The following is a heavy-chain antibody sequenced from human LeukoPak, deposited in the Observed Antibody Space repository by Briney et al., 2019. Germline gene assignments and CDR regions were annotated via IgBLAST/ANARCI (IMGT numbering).Heavy chain of an antibody. CDR3: AKSYYVDIVATITVIDY. CDR2: ISGSGGST. Sequence: GGSLRLSCAASGFTFSSYGMSWVRQAPGKGLEWVSAISGSGGSTYYADSVKGRFTISRDNSKNTLYLQMNSLRAEDTAVYYCAKSYYVDIVATITVIDYWGQGTLVTVSS. V-gene: IGHV3-23*01. J-gene: IGHJ4*02. CDR1: GFTFSSYG. D-gene: IGHD5-12*01.